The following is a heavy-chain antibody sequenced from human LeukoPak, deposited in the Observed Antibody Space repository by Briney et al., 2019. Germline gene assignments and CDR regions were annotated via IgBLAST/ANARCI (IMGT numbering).Heavy chain of an antibody. CDR3: ARHPRWPILTGYRWSFDY. Sequence: SVKVSCKASGGTFSSYAISWVRQAPGQGLEWMGGIIPIFGTANYAQKFQGRVTITADKSTSTAYMELSSLRSEDTAVYYCARHPRWPILTGYRWSFDYWGQGTLVTVSS. CDR2: IIPIFGTA. V-gene: IGHV1-69*06. J-gene: IGHJ4*02. D-gene: IGHD3-9*01. CDR1: GGTFSSYA.